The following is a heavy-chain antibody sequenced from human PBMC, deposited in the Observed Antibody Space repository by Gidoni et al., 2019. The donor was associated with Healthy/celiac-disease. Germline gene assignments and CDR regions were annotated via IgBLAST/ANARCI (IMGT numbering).Heavy chain of an antibody. CDR2: NHPSGGST. J-gene: IGHJ6*02. Sequence: QVQLVQSGAEVQKPGASVKVSCKASGYTFTSYYMHWVRQAPGQGLEWMGINHPSGGSTSYAQKFQGRVTMTRDTSTSTVYMELSSLRSEDTAVYYCARDPRGIVGATDYGMDVWGQGTTVTVSS. CDR3: ARDPRGIVGATDYGMDV. V-gene: IGHV1-46*01. D-gene: IGHD1-26*01. CDR1: GYTFTSYY.